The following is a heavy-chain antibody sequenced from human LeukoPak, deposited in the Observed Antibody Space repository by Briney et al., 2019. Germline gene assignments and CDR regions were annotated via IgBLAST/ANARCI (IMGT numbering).Heavy chain of an antibody. J-gene: IGHJ6*03. CDR3: AKGSGYEAQYYYYYMDV. V-gene: IGHV1-69*13. CDR2: ISPIFGTA. CDR1: GGSFSSYT. Sequence: GASVKVSCEASGGSFSSYTIDWVRQAPGQGLEWMGGISPIFGTANYAQRFQGRVTITADESTTTAYMELRSLRSEDTAVYYCAKGSGYEAQYYYYYMDVWGKGTTVTISS. D-gene: IGHD5-12*01.